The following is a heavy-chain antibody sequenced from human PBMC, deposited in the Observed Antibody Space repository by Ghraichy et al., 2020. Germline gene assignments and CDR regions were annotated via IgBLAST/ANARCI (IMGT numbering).Heavy chain of an antibody. Sequence: GGSLRLSCAASGFTFSDAWMSWVRQAPGKGLEWVGRIKSKTDDETIDYAAPVKGRFIISRDDSKNMVYLQMNSLKTEDTAVYYCSTVNPWYADYHWADYWGQGTLVTVSS. CDR3: STVNPWYADYHWADY. V-gene: IGHV3-15*01. CDR1: GFTFSDAW. D-gene: IGHD4-17*01. CDR2: IKSKTDDETI. J-gene: IGHJ4*02.